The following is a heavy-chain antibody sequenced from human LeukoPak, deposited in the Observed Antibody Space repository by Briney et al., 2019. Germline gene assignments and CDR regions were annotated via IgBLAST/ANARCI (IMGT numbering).Heavy chain of an antibody. CDR2: IIPIFGTA. V-gene: IGHV1-69*01. D-gene: IGHD3-10*01. J-gene: IGHJ5*02. Sequence: KISCKGSGYSFTSYWIGWVRQAPGQGLEWMGGIIPIFGTANYAQKFQGRVTITADESTSTAYMELSSLRSEDTAVYYCARDRYGSGSLRYNWFDPWGQGTLVTVSS. CDR3: ARDRYGSGSLRYNWFDP. CDR1: GYSFTSYW.